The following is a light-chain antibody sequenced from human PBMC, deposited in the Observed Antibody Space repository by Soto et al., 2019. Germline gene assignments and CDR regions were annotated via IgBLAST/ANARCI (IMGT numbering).Light chain of an antibody. CDR1: QSVSSSY. V-gene: IGKV3-20*01. CDR2: GAS. J-gene: IGKJ1*01. Sequence: EIVLTQSPGTLSFSPGERATLACRASQSVSSSYLAWYQQKPGQAPRLLIYGASSRATGMPDRFSGSGSGTDFTLTISRLEPEDFAVYYCQQYGSSPPRTFGQGTKVEIK. CDR3: QQYGSSPPRT.